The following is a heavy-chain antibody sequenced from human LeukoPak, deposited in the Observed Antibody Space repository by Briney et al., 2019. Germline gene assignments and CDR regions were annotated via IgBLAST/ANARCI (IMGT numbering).Heavy chain of an antibody. CDR1: GGSVSDYY. J-gene: IGHJ4*02. CDR3: ARARDGWELLVFDY. Sequence: SETLSLTCTISGGSVSDYYWSWIRQSPGKGLEWIGYIYHTGSTSYSPSLKSRVTISADTSQNQFSLKLSSVTAADTAVYYCARARDGWELLVFDYWGQGTLVTVSS. CDR2: IYHTGST. V-gene: IGHV4-59*02. D-gene: IGHD1-26*01.